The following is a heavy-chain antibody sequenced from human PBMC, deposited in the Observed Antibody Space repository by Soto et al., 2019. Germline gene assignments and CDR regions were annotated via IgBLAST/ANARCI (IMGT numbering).Heavy chain of an antibody. CDR2: INSDGSST. CDR1: GFTFSSYW. Sequence: GGSLRLSCAASGFTFSSYWMHWVRQAPGKGLVWVSRINSDGSSTSYADSVKGRFTISRDNAKNTRYLQMNSLRAEDTAVYYCARRQYSSSWFDYWGQGTLVTVSS. CDR3: ARRQYSSSWFDY. D-gene: IGHD6-13*01. V-gene: IGHV3-74*01. J-gene: IGHJ4*02.